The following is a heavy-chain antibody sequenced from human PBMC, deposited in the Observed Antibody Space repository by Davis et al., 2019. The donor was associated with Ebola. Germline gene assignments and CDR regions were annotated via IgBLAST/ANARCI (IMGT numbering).Heavy chain of an antibody. V-gene: IGHV3-23*01. J-gene: IGHJ4*02. D-gene: IGHD5-18*01. CDR3: ARINSYGDFDY. CDR1: GLTLSNYV. Sequence: GRSLRLSCARSGLTLSNYVMSWVRQAPGKGLEWVAGTSGSGASTYFADSVRGRFTISRDNSKNTMYLQMSSMRADDTAVYYCARINSYGDFDYWGQGALVTVSS. CDR2: TSGSGAST.